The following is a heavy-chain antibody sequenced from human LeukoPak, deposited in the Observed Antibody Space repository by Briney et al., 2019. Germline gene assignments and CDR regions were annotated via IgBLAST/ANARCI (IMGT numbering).Heavy chain of an antibody. J-gene: IGHJ4*02. CDR2: IIPILGIA. CDR3: ARREYYYDSSGYYLY. D-gene: IGHD3-22*01. V-gene: IGHV1-69*02. Sequence: SVKVSCKASGYTFTGYYMHWVRQAPGQGLEWMGRIIPILGIANYAQKFQGRVTITADKSTSTAYMELSSPRSEDTAVYYCARREYYYDSSGYYLYWGQGTLVTVSS. CDR1: GYTFTGYY.